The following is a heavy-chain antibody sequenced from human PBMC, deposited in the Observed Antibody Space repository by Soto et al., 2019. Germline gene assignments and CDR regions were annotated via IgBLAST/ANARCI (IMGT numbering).Heavy chain of an antibody. CDR3: ARLFCSTSTCDSWFDP. Sequence: GESLKIACTGFGYAFTTFWISWVRQMPGKVLEWMGRVDPRDSSVNYIPSFQGRVTISVDKSISTAYLQWGSLKASDTAMYYCARLFCSTSTCDSWFDPWGQGTLVTV. CDR2: VDPRDSSV. V-gene: IGHV5-10-1*01. J-gene: IGHJ5*02. CDR1: GYAFTTFW. D-gene: IGHD2-2*01.